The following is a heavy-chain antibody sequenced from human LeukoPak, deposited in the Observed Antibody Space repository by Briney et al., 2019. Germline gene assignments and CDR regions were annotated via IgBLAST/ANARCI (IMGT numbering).Heavy chain of an antibody. J-gene: IGHJ4*02. Sequence: SETLSLTCTVSGGSINSYYWSWIRQPPGKGLEWIGHISYSGSTNYNPSLRSRVTISVGTSKNQFSLKLSSVTAADTAVYYCARVDYSGSCVDWGQGTLVTVSS. D-gene: IGHD2-15*01. CDR2: ISYSGST. CDR3: ARVDYSGSCVD. CDR1: GGSINSYY. V-gene: IGHV4-59*01.